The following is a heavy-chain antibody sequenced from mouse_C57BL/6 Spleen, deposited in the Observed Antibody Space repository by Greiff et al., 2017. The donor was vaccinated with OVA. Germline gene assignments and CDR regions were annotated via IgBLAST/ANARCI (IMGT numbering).Heavy chain of an antibody. CDR3: ARDGTGVYAMDY. CDR1: GYTFTSYW. V-gene: IGHV1-69*01. D-gene: IGHD2-1*01. Sequence: QVQLQQPGAELVMPGASVKLSCKASGYTFTSYWMHWVKQRPGQGLEWIGEIDPSDSYTNYNQKFKGKSTLTVDKSSSTAYMQLSSLTSEDSAVYYCARDGTGVYAMDYWGQGTSVTVSS. J-gene: IGHJ4*01. CDR2: IDPSDSYT.